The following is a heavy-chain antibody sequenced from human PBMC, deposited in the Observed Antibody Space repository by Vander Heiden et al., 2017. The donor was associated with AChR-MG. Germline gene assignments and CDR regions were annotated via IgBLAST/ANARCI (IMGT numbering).Heavy chain of an antibody. CDR2: IIPIFGTA. J-gene: IGHJ2*01. D-gene: IGHD5-12*01. Sequence: QVQLVQSGAEVKKPGSSVKVSCKASGGTFRSYAISWVRQAPGQGLEWMGGIIPIFGTANYAQKFQGRVTITADKSTSTAYMERSSLRSEETAVYYCARDQYSVYDDQSHLDWYFDLWCRVTLVTVSS. V-gene: IGHV1-69*06. CDR1: GGTFRSYA. CDR3: ARDQYSVYDDQSHLDWYFDL.